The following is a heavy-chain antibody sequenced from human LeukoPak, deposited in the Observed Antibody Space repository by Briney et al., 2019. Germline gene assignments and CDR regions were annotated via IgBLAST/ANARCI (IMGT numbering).Heavy chain of an antibody. J-gene: IGHJ5*02. Sequence: ASVKVSCKASGYTFTGYCIHWVRQAPGQGLDWMGWINPNSGDTNYAQKFQGGVTMTRDTSISTTYVELSRLRSDDTAVYYCARGRDGYINRTFFDPWGQGTLVTVSS. CDR3: ARGRDGYINRTFFDP. D-gene: IGHD5-24*01. CDR1: GYTFTGYC. CDR2: INPNSGDT. V-gene: IGHV1-2*02.